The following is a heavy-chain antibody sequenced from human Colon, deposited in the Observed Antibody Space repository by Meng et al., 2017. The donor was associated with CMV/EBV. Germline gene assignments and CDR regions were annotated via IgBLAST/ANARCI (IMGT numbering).Heavy chain of an antibody. V-gene: IGHV4-4*02. CDR2: LYQSGTT. D-gene: IGHD1-1*01. Sequence: SPTGAGSCGAIAHWYSWVRQPPGKGLEWMGELYQSGTTNYNPSLKSRVTVSIDKSNNQFFLNLNSVTAADTATYYCVTRGYHFVDHSWGQGTLVTVSS. J-gene: IGHJ5*02. CDR1: CGAIAHW. CDR3: VTRGYHFVDHS.